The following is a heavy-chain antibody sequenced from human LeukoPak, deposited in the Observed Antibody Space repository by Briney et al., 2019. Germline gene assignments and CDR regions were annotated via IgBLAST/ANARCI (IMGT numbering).Heavy chain of an antibody. V-gene: IGHV3-53*05. CDR1: GVTVSGNF. Sequence: GGSLRLSCAASGVTVSGNFMSWVRQAPGKGLEWVSGIYSGGSTYYAHSVKGRFTISRDNSKNTLYLQMNRPRAEDTVMYYCATMVRGVYYFDYWGQGTLVTVSS. J-gene: IGHJ4*02. D-gene: IGHD3-10*01. CDR2: IYSGGST. CDR3: ATMVRGVYYFDY.